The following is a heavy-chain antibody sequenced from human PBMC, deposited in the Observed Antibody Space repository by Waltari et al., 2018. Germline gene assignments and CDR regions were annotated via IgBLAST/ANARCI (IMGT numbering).Heavy chain of an antibody. CDR1: GFNFNNFV. CDR3: VRESDAFDI. Sequence: QVQLVESGGGVVQPGRSLGLSCSASGFNFNNFVMHWVRQAPAKGLGWLALCSYPRGFEYYADSVKGRFTISRDNSKTSMYLQMNGLRTEDTAVYFCVRESDAFDIWGQGTMVTVSS. CDR2: CSYPRGFE. V-gene: IGHV3-30*03. J-gene: IGHJ3*02.